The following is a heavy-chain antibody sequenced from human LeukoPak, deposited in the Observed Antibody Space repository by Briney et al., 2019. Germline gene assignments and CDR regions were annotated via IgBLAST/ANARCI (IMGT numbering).Heavy chain of an antibody. CDR3: ARAGPTVTNYFDY. Sequence: GGSLRLSCAASGFTFSSYSMNWVRQAPGKGLEWVSYISSSSSTIYYADSVKGRFTISRDNAKNSLYLQMNSLRAEDTAVYYCARAGPTVTNYFDYWGQGSLVTVSS. V-gene: IGHV3-48*01. D-gene: IGHD4-17*01. CDR1: GFTFSSYS. CDR2: ISSSSSTI. J-gene: IGHJ4*02.